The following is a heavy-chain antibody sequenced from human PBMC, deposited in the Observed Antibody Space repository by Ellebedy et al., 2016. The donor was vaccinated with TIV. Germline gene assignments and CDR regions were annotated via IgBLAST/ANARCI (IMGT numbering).Heavy chain of an antibody. D-gene: IGHD3-3*01. J-gene: IGHJ5*02. CDR1: GGSFSGYY. CDR2: INHSGST. Sequence: GSLRLSXAVYGGSFSGYYWSWIRQPPGKGLEWIGEINHSGSTNYNPSLKSRVTISVDTSKNQFSLKLSSVTAADTAVYYCARAATIFGPHNWFDPWGQGTLVTVSS. V-gene: IGHV4-34*01. CDR3: ARAATIFGPHNWFDP.